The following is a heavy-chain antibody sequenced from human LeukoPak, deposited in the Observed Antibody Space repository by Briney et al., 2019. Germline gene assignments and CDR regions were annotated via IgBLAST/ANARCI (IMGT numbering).Heavy chain of an antibody. CDR3: ARDQVLFRTYYFDY. J-gene: IGHJ4*02. CDR1: GGSFSGYY. V-gene: IGHV4-34*01. D-gene: IGHD2-8*01. CDR2: INHSGST. Sequence: SETLSLTCAVYGGSFSGYYWSWIRQPPGKGLEWIGEINHSGSTNYNPSLKSRVTISVDTSKNQFSLKLSSVTAADTAVYYCARDQVLFRTYYFDYWGQGTLVTVSS.